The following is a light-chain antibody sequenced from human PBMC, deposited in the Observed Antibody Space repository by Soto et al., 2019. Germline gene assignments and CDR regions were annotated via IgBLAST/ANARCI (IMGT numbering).Light chain of an antibody. Sequence: QSVLTQPPSASGSPGQSVTISCTGTSSDVGGYNYVYWYQQHPGKAPKLMIYEVTKRPSGVPDRFSGSKSGNTASLTVSGLQAEDEADYYCSSYADSNSYVFGTGPKVTV. V-gene: IGLV2-8*01. CDR3: SSYADSNSYV. CDR1: SSDVGGYNY. J-gene: IGLJ1*01. CDR2: EVT.